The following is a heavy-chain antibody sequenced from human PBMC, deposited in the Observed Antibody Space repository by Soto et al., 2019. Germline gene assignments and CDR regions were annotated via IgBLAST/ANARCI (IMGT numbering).Heavy chain of an antibody. CDR3: ARGPPGWSGFHRY. D-gene: IGHD3-3*01. V-gene: IGHV4-30-4*01. CDR1: GGSISSGDYY. J-gene: IGHJ4*02. Sequence: SETLSLTCTVSGGSISSGDYYWSWIRQPPGKGLEWIGYIYYSGSTYYNPSLKSRVTISVDTSKNQFSLKLSSVTAADTAVYYCARGPPGWSGFHRYWGPGTLVPVSS. CDR2: IYYSGST.